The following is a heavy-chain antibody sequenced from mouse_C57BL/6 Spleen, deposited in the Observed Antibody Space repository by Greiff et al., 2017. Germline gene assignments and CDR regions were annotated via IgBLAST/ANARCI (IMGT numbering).Heavy chain of an antibody. J-gene: IGHJ3*01. CDR1: GFTFTDYY. CDR3: VEGMAY. Sequence: EVQRVESGGGLVQPGGSLSLSCAASGFTFTDYYMSWVRQPPGKALEWLGFIRNKANGYTTEYSASVMGRFTISRDNSQSILYLQMNDLRAEDSATYYCVEGMAYWGQGTLVTVSA. CDR2: IRNKANGYTT. V-gene: IGHV7-3*01.